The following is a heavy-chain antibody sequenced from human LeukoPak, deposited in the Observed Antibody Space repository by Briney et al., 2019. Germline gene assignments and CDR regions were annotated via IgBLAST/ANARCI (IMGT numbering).Heavy chain of an antibody. CDR2: ISTYNDNT. D-gene: IGHD5-18*01. J-gene: IGHJ4*02. Sequence: EASVKVSCMTSGYTFTSYGMSWVRPAAGKRRDWLGWISTYNDNTNYAQKFRGRVTMTTDTSTSTVYMELRSLRSDDTAIYYCARQVDTTMALPDYWGQGTLVTVSS. CDR3: ARQVDTTMALPDY. V-gene: IGHV1-18*01. CDR1: GYTFTSYG.